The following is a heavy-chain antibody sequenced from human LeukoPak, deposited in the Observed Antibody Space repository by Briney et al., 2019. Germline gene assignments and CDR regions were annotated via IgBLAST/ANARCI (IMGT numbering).Heavy chain of an antibody. CDR1: GGSISSGGYS. D-gene: IGHD2-2*01. Sequence: PSQTLSLTCAVSGGSISSGGYSWSWIRQPPGKGLEWIGYICHSGSTYYNPSLKSRVTISVDRSKNQFSLKLSSVTAADTAVYYCARGGRYQLLLGYWGQGTLVTVSS. V-gene: IGHV4-30-2*01. CDR2: ICHSGST. J-gene: IGHJ4*02. CDR3: ARGGRYQLLLGY.